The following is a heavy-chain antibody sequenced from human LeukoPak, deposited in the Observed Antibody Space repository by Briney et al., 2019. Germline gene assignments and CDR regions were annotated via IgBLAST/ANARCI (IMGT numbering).Heavy chain of an antibody. Sequence: GRSLRLSCAASGVTLSTYWMSWVRQAPGKGLEWVAIIKQDGSEKYYVDSVKGRFTISRDNAKNSLYLQMNSLRAEDTAVYYCAGSGGWLLHYWGQGTLVTVSS. D-gene: IGHD6-19*01. CDR3: AGSGGWLLHY. CDR1: GVTLSTYW. V-gene: IGHV3-7*01. J-gene: IGHJ4*02. CDR2: IKQDGSEK.